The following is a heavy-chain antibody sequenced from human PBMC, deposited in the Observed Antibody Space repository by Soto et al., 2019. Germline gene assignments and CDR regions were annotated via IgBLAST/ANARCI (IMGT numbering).Heavy chain of an antibody. V-gene: IGHV4-59*01. D-gene: IGHD3-10*01. Sequence: SETLSLTSVVSGDSTIKGSRRWIRQPPEKRQERIGDVSSSGSTNYNPSLKSRVIVSVDTSKSQRSLKLNSVTAADTAVYYCASRRMVWEVITHGMDVWGKANKVT. CDR3: ASRRMVWEVITHGMDV. CDR2: VSSSGST. CDR1: GDSTIKGS. J-gene: IGHJ6*04.